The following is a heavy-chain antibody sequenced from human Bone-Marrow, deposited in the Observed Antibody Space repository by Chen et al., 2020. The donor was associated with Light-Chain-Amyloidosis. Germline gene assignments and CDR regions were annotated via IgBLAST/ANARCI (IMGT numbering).Heavy chain of an antibody. CDR1: GLTFSRYA. V-gene: IGHV3-30-3*01. D-gene: IGHD4-17*01. CDR3: ARDYGDFDWYFDL. CDR2: ISYDGYNK. J-gene: IGHJ2*01. Sequence: QVQLVESGGGVVQPGRSLRLSCAASGLTFSRYAMHWVRQAPGKGLEWVAVISYDGYNKYYADSVKGRFTISRDNSRNTLSLQMSSLRAEDTAVYYCARDYGDFDWYFDLWGRGTLVTVSS.